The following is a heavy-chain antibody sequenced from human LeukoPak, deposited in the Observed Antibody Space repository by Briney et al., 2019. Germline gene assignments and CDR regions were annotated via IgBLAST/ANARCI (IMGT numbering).Heavy chain of an antibody. CDR3: ARVDCSSTSCYQPDAFDI. CDR2: INHSGST. Sequence: SETLSLNCAVYGVSFSGYYWSWIRQPPGKGLEWIGVINHSGSTNSNPSLKSRVTISVDSSKNQFSLKLSSVTAADTAVYYCARVDCSSTSCYQPDAFDIWGQGTMVTVPS. D-gene: IGHD2-2*01. V-gene: IGHV4-34*01. J-gene: IGHJ3*02. CDR1: GVSFSGYY.